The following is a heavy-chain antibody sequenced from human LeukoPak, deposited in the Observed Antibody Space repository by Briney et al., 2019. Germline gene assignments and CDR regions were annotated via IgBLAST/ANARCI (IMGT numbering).Heavy chain of an antibody. V-gene: IGHV3-74*01. CDR2: INSDGSST. CDR3: ARAGGATGAFDI. CDR1: GFTFSSYW. Sequence: QPGGSLRPSCAASGFTFSSYWIHWVRQAPGRGLVWVSRINSDGSSTSYADSVKGRFTISRDNAKNTLYLQMNSLRAEDTAVYYCARAGGATGAFDIWGQGTMVTVSS. D-gene: IGHD1-26*01. J-gene: IGHJ3*02.